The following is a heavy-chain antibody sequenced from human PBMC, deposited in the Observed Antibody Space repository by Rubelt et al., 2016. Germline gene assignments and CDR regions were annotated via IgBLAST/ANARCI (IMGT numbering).Heavy chain of an antibody. V-gene: IGHV3-21*01. D-gene: IGHD5-12*01. Sequence: EVQLVESGGGLVQPGGSLRLSCVASGFNFSHFDMNWVRQAPGRGLEWVSFISSRSHHIYYAQSVMGRSTISRDNAKNSLFLERDTLGAEDTAVHDCARVAGFSGDGPRIPDWYFDLWGRGTLVTVSS. CDR2: ISSRSHHI. J-gene: IGHJ2*01. CDR3: ARVAGFSGDGPRIPDWYFDL. CDR1: GFNFSHFD.